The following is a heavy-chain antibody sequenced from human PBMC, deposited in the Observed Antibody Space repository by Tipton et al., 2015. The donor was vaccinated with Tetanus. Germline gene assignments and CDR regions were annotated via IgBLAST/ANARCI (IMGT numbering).Heavy chain of an antibody. V-gene: IGHV4-30-4*01. CDR3: ARGSGWADF. Sequence: TLSLTCNVSGGSINTGDYYWSWIRQSPGKGLEWIGHVYYSGRTYYNPPLKSRVTISADMSKNQFSLTLSSVTAADTAVYYCARGSGWADFWGQGTLVTVSS. D-gene: IGHD6-19*01. CDR1: GGSINTGDYY. CDR2: VYYSGRT. J-gene: IGHJ4*02.